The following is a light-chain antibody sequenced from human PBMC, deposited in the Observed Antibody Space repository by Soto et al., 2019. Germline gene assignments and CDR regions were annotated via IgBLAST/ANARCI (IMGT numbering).Light chain of an antibody. Sequence: EIVLTQSPGTLSSSPGERATLSCRASQTVRNNYLAWYQQKPGQAPRLLIYNSSTRPTGIPDRFSGSGSGTDFTLTISRLEPEDFALYFCQQYRDLPQTFGQGTRVEIK. J-gene: IGKJ1*01. CDR1: QTVRNNY. CDR2: NSS. V-gene: IGKV3-20*01. CDR3: QQYRDLPQT.